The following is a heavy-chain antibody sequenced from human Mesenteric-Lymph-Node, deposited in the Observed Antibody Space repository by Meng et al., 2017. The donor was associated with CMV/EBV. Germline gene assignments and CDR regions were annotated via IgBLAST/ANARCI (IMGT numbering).Heavy chain of an antibody. CDR3: TRDFPPYYDSWGTGADS. J-gene: IGHJ4*02. D-gene: IGHD3-3*01. V-gene: IGHV3-23*01. Sequence: GESLKISCAASKFTFSSYAMSWVRQAPGKGLEWVSAISGDGDSTYYADSVKGRFTISRDNSKYTLYLQMSSLRAEDTAVYYCTRDFPPYYDSWGTGADSWGQGTLVTVSS. CDR1: KFTFSSYA. CDR2: ISGDGDST.